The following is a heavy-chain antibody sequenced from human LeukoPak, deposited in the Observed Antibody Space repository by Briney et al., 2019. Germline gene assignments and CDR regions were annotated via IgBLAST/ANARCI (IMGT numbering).Heavy chain of an antibody. D-gene: IGHD2-15*01. Sequence: GRSLRLSCAASGFTLNNYAMSWVRQAAGKGLEWVSATSSSDAGTYHADSVRGRFTISRDNSQNTLYLQMNSLRAEDAAVYYCARAPVTSCSGVLCYPFDYWGQGTLVTVSS. V-gene: IGHV3-23*01. CDR1: GFTLNNYA. CDR3: ARAPVTSCSGVLCYPFDY. J-gene: IGHJ4*02. CDR2: TSSSDAGT.